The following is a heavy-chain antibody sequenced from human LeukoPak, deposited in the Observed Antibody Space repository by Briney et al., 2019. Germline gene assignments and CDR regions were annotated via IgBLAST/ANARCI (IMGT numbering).Heavy chain of an antibody. CDR1: EDSFTSYW. J-gene: IGHJ4*02. CDR3: ARQYSGSYGFDY. D-gene: IGHD1-26*01. CDR2: IDPSDSST. V-gene: IGHV5-10-1*01. Sequence: GESLGISCKGSEDSFTSYWINWVRQMPGKGLEWMGRIDPSDSSTNYSPSFQGHVTLSADKSITTAYLRWSSLKASDTAIYYCARQYSGSYGFDYWGQGALVTVSS.